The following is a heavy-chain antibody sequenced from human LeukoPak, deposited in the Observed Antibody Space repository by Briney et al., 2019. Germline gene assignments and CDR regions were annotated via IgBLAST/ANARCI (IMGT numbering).Heavy chain of an antibody. V-gene: IGHV3-74*03. CDR2: INRDGGRT. Sequence: GRSLRLSCAASGFTFSNYWMRWVRQAPGERLVWVSRINRDGGRTTYAESVKGRFTISRDNAKNTLYLQMNSLRAEDTAVYYCAPHEYQGLRLLDYWGQGTLVTVSS. J-gene: IGHJ4*02. D-gene: IGHD2-2*01. CDR3: APHEYQGLRLLDY. CDR1: GFTFSNYW.